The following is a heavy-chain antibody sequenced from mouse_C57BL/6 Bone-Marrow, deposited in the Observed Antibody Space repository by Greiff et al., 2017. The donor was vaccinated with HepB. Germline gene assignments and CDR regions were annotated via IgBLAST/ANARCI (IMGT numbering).Heavy chain of an antibody. CDR3: ASYDYEDY. V-gene: IGHV1-59*01. Sequence: VQLQQPGAELVRPGTSVKLSCKASGYTFTSYWMHWVKQRPGQGLEWIGVIDPSDSYTNYNQKFKGKATLTVDTSSSTAYMQLSSLTSEDSAVYYCASYDYEDYWGQGTTLTVSS. J-gene: IGHJ2*01. D-gene: IGHD2-4*01. CDR1: GYTFTSYW. CDR2: IDPSDSYT.